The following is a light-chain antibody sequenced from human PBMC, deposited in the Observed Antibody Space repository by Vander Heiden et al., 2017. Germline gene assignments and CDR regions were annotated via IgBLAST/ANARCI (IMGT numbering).Light chain of an antibody. CDR2: DAS. CDR1: HDISND. Sequence: DIQRTQSPCSLSGSVGDRFTITCQTSHDISNDLNWYQQKPGKAPKLLLYDASNLETGVPSRFSGSGSGTDFTFTISSLQPEDFATYYCQQYDNLPVTFGQGTRLEIK. V-gene: IGKV1-33*01. J-gene: IGKJ5*01. CDR3: QQYDNLPVT.